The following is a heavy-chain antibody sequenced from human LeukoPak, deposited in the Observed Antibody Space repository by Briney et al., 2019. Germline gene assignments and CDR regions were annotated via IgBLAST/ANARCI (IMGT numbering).Heavy chain of an antibody. CDR2: ISYDGSNK. CDR3: ARGQGGGRFGTAVAFDI. CDR1: GFTFSSYS. V-gene: IGHV3-30*03. J-gene: IGHJ3*02. Sequence: GGSLRLSCAASGFTFSSYSMNWVRQAPGKGLEWVAVISYDGSNKYYADSVKGRFTISRDNSKNTLYLQMNSLRAEDTAVYYCARGQGGGRFGTAVAFDIWGQGTMVTVSS. D-gene: IGHD3-10*01.